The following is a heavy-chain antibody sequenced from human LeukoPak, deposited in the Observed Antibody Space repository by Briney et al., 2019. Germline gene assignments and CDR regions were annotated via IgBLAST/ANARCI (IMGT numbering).Heavy chain of an antibody. V-gene: IGHV3-21*01. CDR2: ISSSSSYI. J-gene: IGHJ4*02. CDR3: ARAMVRGVTDY. CDR1: GFTFSSYS. Sequence: GGSLRLSCAASGFTFSSYSMDWVRQAPGKGLEWVSSISSSSSYIYYADSVKGRFTISRDNAKNSLYLQMNSLRAEDTAVYYCARAMVRGVTDYWGQGTLVTVSS. D-gene: IGHD3-10*01.